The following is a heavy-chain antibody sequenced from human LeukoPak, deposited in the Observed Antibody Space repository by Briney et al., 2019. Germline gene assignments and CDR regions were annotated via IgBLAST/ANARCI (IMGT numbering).Heavy chain of an antibody. D-gene: IGHD6-19*01. Sequence: PSETLSLTCTVSGGSISSSSYYWGWIRQPPGKGLEWIGSIYYSGSTYYNPSLKSRVTISVDTSKNQFSLKLSSVTAADSAVYYCARRGGSGWDTFDYWGQGTLVTVSS. V-gene: IGHV4-39*01. CDR2: IYYSGST. CDR3: ARRGGSGWDTFDY. J-gene: IGHJ4*02. CDR1: GGSISSSSYY.